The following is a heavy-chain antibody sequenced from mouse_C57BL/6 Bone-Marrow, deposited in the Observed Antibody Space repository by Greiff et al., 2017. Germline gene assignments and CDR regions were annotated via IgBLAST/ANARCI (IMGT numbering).Heavy chain of an antibody. CDR1: GFTFSDFY. CDR2: SRNKANDYTT. Sequence: EVKVVESGGGLVQSGRSLRLSCATSGFTFSDFYMEWVRQAPGKGLEWIAASRNKANDYTTEYSASVKGRFIVSRDTSQSILYLQMNALGAEDTAIYYCARDAGAFDYWGQGTTLTVSS. V-gene: IGHV7-1*01. CDR3: ARDAGAFDY. J-gene: IGHJ2*01.